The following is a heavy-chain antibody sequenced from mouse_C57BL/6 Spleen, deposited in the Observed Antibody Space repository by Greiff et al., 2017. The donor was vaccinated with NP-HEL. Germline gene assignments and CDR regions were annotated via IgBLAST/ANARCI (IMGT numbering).Heavy chain of an antibody. J-gene: IGHJ3*01. CDR1: GYTFTDYE. CDR3: TREGGRYYYGSSYGFAY. Sequence: VQLQQSGAELVRPGASVTLSCKASGYTFTDYEMHWVKQTPVHGLEWIGAIDPETGGTAYNQKFKGKAILTADKSSSTAYMELRSLTSEDSAVYYCTREGGRYYYGSSYGFAYWGQGTLVTVAA. D-gene: IGHD1-1*01. V-gene: IGHV1-15*01. CDR2: IDPETGGT.